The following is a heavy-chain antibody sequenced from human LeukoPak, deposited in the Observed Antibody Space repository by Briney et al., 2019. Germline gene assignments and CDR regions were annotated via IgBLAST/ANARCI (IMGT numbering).Heavy chain of an antibody. Sequence: ASLKVSCKASGYTFTSYGISWVRQAPGQGLEWMGWIIPYNGNTKYAQKLQGRVTMTTDTSTSTAYMELRSLRSDDTAVYYCARDRDDGGSRGVFDIWGQGTMVTVSS. D-gene: IGHD4-23*01. V-gene: IGHV1-18*01. CDR3: ARDRDDGGSRGVFDI. CDR2: IIPYNGNT. J-gene: IGHJ3*02. CDR1: GYTFTSYG.